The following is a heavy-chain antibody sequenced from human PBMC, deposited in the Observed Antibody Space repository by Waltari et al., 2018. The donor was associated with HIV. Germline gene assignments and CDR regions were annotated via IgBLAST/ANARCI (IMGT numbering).Heavy chain of an antibody. V-gene: IGHV3-53*01. D-gene: IGHD3-16*02. J-gene: IGHJ6*02. CDR3: ARMQRFYGSEQSRYFYFGMDV. CDR1: GFIVSDNY. Sequence: EVQLVESGGNLTRPGGSLRLSCVGSGFIVSDNYMSWVRQAPGKGPEWVYVLYVNGNPLSGGSVKGRFTIFRDNSKNTLYLQMNTLRVDDTAVYYCARMQRFYGSEQSRYFYFGMDVWGQGTTVTVSS. CDR2: LYVNGNP.